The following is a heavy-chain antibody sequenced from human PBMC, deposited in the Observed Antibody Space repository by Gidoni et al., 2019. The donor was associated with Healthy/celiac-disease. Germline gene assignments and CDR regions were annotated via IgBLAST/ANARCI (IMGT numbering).Heavy chain of an antibody. J-gene: IGHJ4*02. CDR3: ARDSKGLGYCSGGSCHQGFDY. CDR2: IYYSGST. CDR1: GGSISSVGSH. Sequence: HVQLQESGPGLVKPSQTLSLTCTVSGGSISSVGSHLTWIRQHPGKGLEWIGYIYYSGSTYYNPSLKSRVTISVDTSKNQFSLKLSSVTAADTAVYYCARDSKGLGYCSGGSCHQGFDYWGQGTLVTVSS. V-gene: IGHV4-31*03. D-gene: IGHD2-15*01.